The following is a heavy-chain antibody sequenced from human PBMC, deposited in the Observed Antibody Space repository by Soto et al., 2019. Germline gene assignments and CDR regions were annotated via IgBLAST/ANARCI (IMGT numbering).Heavy chain of an antibody. V-gene: IGHV3-43*01. CDR1: GFTFDDYT. D-gene: IGHD3-9*01. J-gene: IGHJ6*02. Sequence: GGSLRLSCAASGFTFDDYTMHWVRQAPGKGLEWVSLISWDGGSTYYADSVKGRFTISRDNSKNSLYLQMNSLRTEDTALYYCAKDIDDISSSGMDVWGQGTAVTVSS. CDR3: AKDIDDISSSGMDV. CDR2: ISWDGGST.